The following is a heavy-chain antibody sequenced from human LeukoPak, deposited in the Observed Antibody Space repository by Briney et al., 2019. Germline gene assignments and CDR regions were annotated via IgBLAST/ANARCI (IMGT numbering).Heavy chain of an antibody. CDR1: GGSFSGYY. J-gene: IGHJ4*02. D-gene: IGHD2-8*01. Sequence: PSETLSLTCAVYGGSFSGYYWSWIRQPPGKGLEWIGEINHSGSTNYNPSLKSRVTISVDTSKNQFSLKLSSVTAADTAVYYCARFVPARYYFDYWGQGTLVTASS. CDR3: ARFVPARYYFDY. V-gene: IGHV4-34*01. CDR2: INHSGST.